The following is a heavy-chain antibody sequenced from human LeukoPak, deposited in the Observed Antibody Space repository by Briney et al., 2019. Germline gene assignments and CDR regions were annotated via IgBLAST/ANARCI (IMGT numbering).Heavy chain of an antibody. CDR2: ITDDSSTM. J-gene: IGHJ4*02. V-gene: IGHV3-48*01. D-gene: IGHD3-22*01. Sequence: PGGSLRLSCAASGFSFSSYSMNWVRQAPGKGLEWLSYITDDSSTMHYAAAVKGRFAISRDNAKNSLYLQMSSLRVEDTALYYCVRKSGSSGYPFDFWGQGTLVTVSS. CDR1: GFSFSSYS. CDR3: VRKSGSSGYPFDF.